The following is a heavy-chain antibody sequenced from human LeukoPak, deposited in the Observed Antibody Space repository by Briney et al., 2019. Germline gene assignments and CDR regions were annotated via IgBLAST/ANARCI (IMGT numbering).Heavy chain of an antibody. CDR2: IYYSGST. CDR3: ARVPAITMIAKYYFDY. Sequence: SETLSLTCTVSRGSISSTNYYWGWIRQPPGKGLEWIGGIYYSGSTYFNPSLKSRVTISVDTSKNQFSLKLSSVTAADTAVYYCARVPAITMIAKYYFDYWGQGTLVTVSS. J-gene: IGHJ4*02. CDR1: RGSISSTNYY. D-gene: IGHD3-22*01. V-gene: IGHV4-39*07.